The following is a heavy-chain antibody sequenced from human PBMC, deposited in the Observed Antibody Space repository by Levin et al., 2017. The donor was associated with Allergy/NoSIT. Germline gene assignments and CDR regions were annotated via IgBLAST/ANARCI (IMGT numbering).Heavy chain of an antibody. Sequence: GASVKVSCAASGILFSSYDMNWVRQAPGKGLEWVSSISAGGNYLYYADSVKGRFTISRDNAKNSLFLQMNSLRAEDTAVYYCASWAMYHYDRSAFDYFYYATDVWGQGTTVTVSS. D-gene: IGHD3-22*01. V-gene: IGHV3-21*01. CDR2: ISAGGNYL. J-gene: IGHJ6*02. CDR1: GILFSSYD. CDR3: ASWAMYHYDRSAFDYFYYATDV.